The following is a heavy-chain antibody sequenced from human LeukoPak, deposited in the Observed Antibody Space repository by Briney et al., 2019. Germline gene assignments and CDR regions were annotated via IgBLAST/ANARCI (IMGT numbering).Heavy chain of an antibody. J-gene: IGHJ4*02. D-gene: IGHD1-26*01. CDR3: ATDRNSGKYYDY. Sequence: QSGGSLRLSCAASGLGFRNYGMHWVRQAPGKGLEWVAVIWYDGSNQYYVDSVKGRFTVSRDNAKNTLYLQMNSLRAEDTAVYYCATDRNSGKYYDYWGQGTLVTVSS. V-gene: IGHV3-33*01. CDR1: GLGFRNYG. CDR2: IWYDGSNQ.